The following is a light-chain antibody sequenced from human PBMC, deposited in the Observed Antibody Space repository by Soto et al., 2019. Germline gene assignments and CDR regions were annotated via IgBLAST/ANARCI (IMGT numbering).Light chain of an antibody. CDR2: EVS. Sequence: QSALTQPASVSGTPGQSITISCTGSNSDVGIYDFVSWYQHHPGRAPKLIVSEVSHRPSGVSNRFSGSKSGNTASLTISGLQSEDEADYYCQSYDTSLYVFGTGTKLTVL. V-gene: IGLV2-14*01. CDR1: NSDVGIYDF. J-gene: IGLJ1*01. CDR3: QSYDTSLYV.